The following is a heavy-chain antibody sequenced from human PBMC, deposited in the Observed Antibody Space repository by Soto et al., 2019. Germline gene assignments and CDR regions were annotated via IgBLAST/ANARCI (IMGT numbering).Heavy chain of an antibody. Sequence: GGALRLSCSGSGFTFSSYWMVGFRQGPGKGLEWVANINEHGTETNYVDSVKGRFTISRDNAKNALFLQMNSLRGEDTAVYDWGRGFRLKNALVWAQGAWVTVSS. D-gene: IGHD1-1*01. CDR3: GRGFRLKNALV. V-gene: IGHV3-7*01. CDR2: INEHGTET. CDR1: GFTFSSYW. J-gene: IGHJ4*02.